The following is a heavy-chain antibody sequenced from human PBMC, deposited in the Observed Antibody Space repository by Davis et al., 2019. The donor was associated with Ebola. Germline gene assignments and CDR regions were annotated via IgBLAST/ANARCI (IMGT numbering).Heavy chain of an antibody. Sequence: GSLRLSCAASGFTVSSNYMSWVRQAPGKGLEWVSVIYSGGSTYYADSVKGRFTISRDNSKNTLYLQMNSLRAEDTAVYYCARGSHYDFWSGPAYYYYGMDVWGQGTTVTVSS. CDR3: ARGSHYDFWSGPAYYYYGMDV. V-gene: IGHV3-53*01. CDR1: GFTVSSNY. J-gene: IGHJ6*02. D-gene: IGHD3-3*01. CDR2: IYSGGST.